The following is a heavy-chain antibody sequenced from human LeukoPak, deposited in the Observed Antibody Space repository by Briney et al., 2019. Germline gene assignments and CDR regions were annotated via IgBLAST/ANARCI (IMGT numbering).Heavy chain of an antibody. Sequence: SETLSLTCTVSGGSISSYYWSWIRQPPGKGLEWIGYIYYSGSTNYNPSLKSRVTISVDTSKNQFSLKLSSVTAADTAVYYCARGYSSSSRPRGYFDYWGQGTLVTVSS. CDR2: IYYSGST. CDR3: ARGYSSSSRPRGYFDY. CDR1: GGSISSYY. V-gene: IGHV4-59*01. D-gene: IGHD6-6*01. J-gene: IGHJ4*02.